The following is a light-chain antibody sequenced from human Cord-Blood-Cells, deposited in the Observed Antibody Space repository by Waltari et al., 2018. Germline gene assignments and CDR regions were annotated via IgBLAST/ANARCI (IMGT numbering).Light chain of an antibody. J-gene: IGKJ1*01. CDR1: QSVLYSSNNKNY. Sequence: DIVMTQSPDSLAVSLGERATINCKSSQSVLYSSNNKNYLAWYQQKPGQPPKLLIYWASTRESGVPDRFSCSGSGTDFTLTISSLQAEDGAVYYCQQYYSTPPTFGQGTKVEIK. CDR3: QQYYSTPPT. CDR2: WAS. V-gene: IGKV4-1*01.